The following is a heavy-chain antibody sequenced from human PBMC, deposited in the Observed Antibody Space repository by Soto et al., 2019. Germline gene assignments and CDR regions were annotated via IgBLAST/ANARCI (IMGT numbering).Heavy chain of an antibody. Sequence: SETLSLTCAVSGFSISSGYFWGWIRQPPGKGPVWLGSIYHSGTTYYNPSVKGRVTISVDTSKNQFSLKMSSVTAADTAVYYCARDSSGYYWFDPWGQGTLVTVSS. CDR3: ARDSSGYYWFDP. V-gene: IGHV4-38-2*02. D-gene: IGHD3-22*01. CDR2: IYHSGTT. J-gene: IGHJ5*02. CDR1: GFSISSGYF.